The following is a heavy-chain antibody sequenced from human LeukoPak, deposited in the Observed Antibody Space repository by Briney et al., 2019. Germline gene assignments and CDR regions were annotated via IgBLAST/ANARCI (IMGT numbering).Heavy chain of an antibody. CDR3: ARVYSSSWYYYYYYYMDV. CDR2: IYYSGST. D-gene: IGHD6-13*01. Sequence: SQTLSLTCTVSGGSISSGDYYWSWIRQPPGKGLEWIGYIYYSGSTYYNPSLKSRVTISVDTSKNQFSLKLSSVTAADTAVYYCARVYSSSWYYYYYYYMDVWDKGTTVTVSS. CDR1: GGSISSGDYY. J-gene: IGHJ6*03. V-gene: IGHV4-30-4*01.